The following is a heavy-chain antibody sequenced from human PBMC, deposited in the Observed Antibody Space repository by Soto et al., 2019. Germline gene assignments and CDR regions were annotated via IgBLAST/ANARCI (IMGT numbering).Heavy chain of an antibody. Sequence: PGGSLRLSCAASGFTFSSYSMNWVRQAPGKGLEWVSSISSSSSYIYYADSVQGRFTISRDNAKNSLYLQMNSLRAKDTAVHYCARVTRGPLRAGFDSWGQGTLVTV. CDR3: ARVTRGPLRAGFDS. CDR1: GFTFSSYS. D-gene: IGHD2-21*02. J-gene: IGHJ4*02. CDR2: ISSSSSYI. V-gene: IGHV3-21*01.